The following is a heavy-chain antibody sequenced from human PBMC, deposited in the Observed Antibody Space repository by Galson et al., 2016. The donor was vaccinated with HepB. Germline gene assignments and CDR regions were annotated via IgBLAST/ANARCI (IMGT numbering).Heavy chain of an antibody. Sequence: SLRLSCAASGFSFNDCGMHWVRQAPGKGLEWVAVITYDGTENHYRDPVRGRFTISGDISRNTLYLQMNSLTAEDTALSYRVKERSSGFYRTSEYWGQGTPVTVSS. CDR1: GFSFNDCG. CDR2: ITYDGTEN. J-gene: IGHJ4*02. D-gene: IGHD6-19*01. V-gene: IGHV3-30*18. CDR3: VKERSSGFYRTSEY.